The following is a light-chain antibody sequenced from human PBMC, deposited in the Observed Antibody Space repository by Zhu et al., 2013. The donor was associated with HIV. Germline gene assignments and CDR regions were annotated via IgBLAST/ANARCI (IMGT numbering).Light chain of an antibody. J-gene: IGKJ2*02. CDR3: LQSNSYPRT. Sequence: DIQMTQSPSSLSASVGDRVTITCRASQGISTYLAWYQQKPGKVPKLLIYAASTLQSGVPSRFSGSGSGTDFTLTISSLQPEDFATYYCLQSNSYPRTFGQGTRLEIK. CDR1: QGISTY. CDR2: AAS. V-gene: IGKV1-27*01.